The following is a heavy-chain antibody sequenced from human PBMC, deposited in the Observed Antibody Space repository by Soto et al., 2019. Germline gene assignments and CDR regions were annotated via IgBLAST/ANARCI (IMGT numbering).Heavy chain of an antibody. D-gene: IGHD2-2*02. J-gene: IGHJ4*02. CDR1: GGSFSGYY. CDR3: ARGSCSSTSCYIVY. CDR2: INHSGST. Sequence: QVQLQQWGAGLLKPSETLSLTCAVYGGSFSGYYWSWIRQPPGKGLEWIGEINHSGSTNYNPSLKSRVTISVDTSKNQFSLKLSSVTAADTAVYYCARGSCSSTSCYIVYWGQGTLVTVSS. V-gene: IGHV4-34*01.